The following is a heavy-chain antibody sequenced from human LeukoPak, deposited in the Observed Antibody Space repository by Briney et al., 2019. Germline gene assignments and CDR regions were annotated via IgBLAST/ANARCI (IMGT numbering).Heavy chain of an antibody. CDR3: ARVYGSAGIDAFDI. J-gene: IGHJ3*02. D-gene: IGHD3-10*01. CDR2: IIPIFGTA. V-gene: IGHV1-69*13. CDR1: GGTFSSYA. Sequence: SVTVSCKASGGTFSSYAISWVRQAPGQGLEWMGGIIPIFGTANYAQKFQGRVTITADESTSTAYMELSSLRSEDTAVYYCARVYGSAGIDAFDIWGQGTMVTVSS.